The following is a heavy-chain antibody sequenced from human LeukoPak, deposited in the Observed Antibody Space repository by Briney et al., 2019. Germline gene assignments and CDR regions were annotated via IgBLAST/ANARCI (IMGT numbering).Heavy chain of an antibody. D-gene: IGHD1-26*01. CDR2: ISWNSDTI. J-gene: IGHJ4*02. V-gene: IGHV3-9*01. CDR3: ARRRDSGSLQHFDY. CDR1: GFIFDDYA. Sequence: GGSLRLSCAASGFIFDDYAMHWVRQAPGKGLEWVSGISWNSDTIGYADSVKGRFTISRDNAKNSLYLQMNSLRAEDTAVYYCARRRDSGSLQHFDYWGQGTLVTVSS.